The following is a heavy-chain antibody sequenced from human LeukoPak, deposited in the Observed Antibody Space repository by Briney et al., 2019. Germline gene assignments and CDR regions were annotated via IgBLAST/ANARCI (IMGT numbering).Heavy chain of an antibody. CDR3: ARDIAAAGTFDY. J-gene: IGHJ4*02. V-gene: IGHV4-4*07. Sequence: SETLSLTCTFSGGSISSYFWSWIRQSAGKGLEWIGRIHTSGSTNYNPSLKSRVTMSVDTSKNQFSLKLSSVTAADTAVYYCARDIAAAGTFDYWGQGTLVTVSS. D-gene: IGHD6-13*01. CDR2: IHTSGST. CDR1: GGSISSYF.